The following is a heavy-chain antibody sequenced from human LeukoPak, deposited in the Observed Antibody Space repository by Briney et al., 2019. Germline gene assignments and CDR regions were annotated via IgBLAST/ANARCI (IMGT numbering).Heavy chain of an antibody. V-gene: IGHV1-18*01. CDR1: GYTFTSYG. Sequence: ASVKVSCKASGYTFTSYGISWVRQAPGQGLEWMGWISGYNGNTDYAQQLQDRVTMTTDTSTSTAYMELRSLRSDDTAVYYCARGQLGMRPSDYWGQGTLVTVSS. CDR2: ISGYNGNT. J-gene: IGHJ4*02. D-gene: IGHD7-27*01. CDR3: ARGQLGMRPSDY.